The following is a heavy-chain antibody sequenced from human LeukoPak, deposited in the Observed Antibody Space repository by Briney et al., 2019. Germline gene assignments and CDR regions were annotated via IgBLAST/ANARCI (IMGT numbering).Heavy chain of an antibody. D-gene: IGHD3-9*01. CDR3: ARTNKYYDILTGYPGRYYFDY. V-gene: IGHV4-34*01. Sequence: PSETLSLTXAVYGGSFSGYYWSWIRQPPGKGLEWIGEINHSGSTNYNPSLKSRVTISVDTSKNQFSLKLSSVTAADTAVYYCARTNKYYDILTGYPGRYYFDYWGQGTLVTVSS. CDR1: GGSFSGYY. CDR2: INHSGST. J-gene: IGHJ4*02.